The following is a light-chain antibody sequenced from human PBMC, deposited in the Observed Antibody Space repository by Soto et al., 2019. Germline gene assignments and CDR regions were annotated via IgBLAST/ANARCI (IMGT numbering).Light chain of an antibody. CDR1: QSISSW. CDR2: DAS. J-gene: IGKJ4*01. CDR3: QQYNSYPLT. V-gene: IGKV1-5*01. Sequence: DIPMTQSPSTLPASVGDRVTITCRASQSISSWLAWYQQKPGKAPKLLIYDASSFESGVPSRFSGSGSGTEFTLTISSLQPDDFATYYCQQYNSYPLTFGGGTKVEIK.